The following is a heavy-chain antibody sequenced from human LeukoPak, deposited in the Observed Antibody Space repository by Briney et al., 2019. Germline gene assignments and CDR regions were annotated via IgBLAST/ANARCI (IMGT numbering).Heavy chain of an antibody. D-gene: IGHD3-10*01. CDR2: INPSGGST. Sequence: ASVKVSCKASGDTFTSYYMHWVRQAPGQGLEWMGIINPSGGSTSYAQKFQGRVTMTRDMSTSTVYMELSSLRSEDTAVYYCARETPYYYGSGSYYNVISYWGQGTLVTVSS. J-gene: IGHJ4*02. CDR3: ARETPYYYGSGSYYNVISY. V-gene: IGHV1-46*01. CDR1: GDTFTSYY.